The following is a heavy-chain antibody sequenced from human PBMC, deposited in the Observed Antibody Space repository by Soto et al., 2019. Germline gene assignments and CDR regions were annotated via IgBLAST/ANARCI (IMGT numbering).Heavy chain of an antibody. CDR3: ARDLALAGNY. J-gene: IGHJ4*02. CDR1: GFTFDDHA. Sequence: GGSLRLSCVASGFTFDDHAMNWVRQTQEKGLEWVSSISSTSSYTHYSDSVKGRFTISRDNANNSLFLQMNSLRAEDTATYYCARDLALAGNYWGQGVLVTVSS. CDR2: ISSTSSYT. V-gene: IGHV3-21*01. D-gene: IGHD6-19*01.